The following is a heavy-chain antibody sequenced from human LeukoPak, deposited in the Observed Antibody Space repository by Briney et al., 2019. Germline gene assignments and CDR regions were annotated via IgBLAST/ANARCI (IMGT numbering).Heavy chain of an antibody. D-gene: IGHD4-17*01. Sequence: SETLSLTCTVSGGSISSYYWSWIRQPPGKGLEWIGYIYYSGSTNYNPPLKSRVTISVDTSKNQFSLKLSSVTAADTAVYYCARVRQTTVDYWGQGTLVTVSS. CDR3: ARVRQTTVDY. J-gene: IGHJ4*02. V-gene: IGHV4-59*01. CDR2: IYYSGST. CDR1: GGSISSYY.